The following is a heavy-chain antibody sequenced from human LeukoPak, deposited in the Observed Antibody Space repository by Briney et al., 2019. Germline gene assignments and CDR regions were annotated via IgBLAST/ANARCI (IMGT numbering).Heavy chain of an antibody. Sequence: PGGSLRLSCAASGFTFSSYTMSWVRQAPGKGLEWVSTITTSDGNTYYADSVKGRFTISRDNAKNSLYLQMNSLRAEDTAVYYCARDSGMYYFDYWGQGTLVTVSS. J-gene: IGHJ4*02. CDR3: ARDSGMYYFDY. CDR2: ITTSDGNT. V-gene: IGHV3-21*01. CDR1: GFTFSSYT.